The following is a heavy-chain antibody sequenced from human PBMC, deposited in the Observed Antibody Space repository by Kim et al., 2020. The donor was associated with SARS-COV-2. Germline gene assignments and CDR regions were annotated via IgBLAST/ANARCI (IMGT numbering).Heavy chain of an antibody. Sequence: GGSLRLSCAASGFTFSSYSMNWVRQAPGKGLEWVSSISSSSSYIYYADSVKGRFTISRDNAKNSLYLQMNSLRAEDTAVYYCARGSGWSGHFDYWGQGTLVTVSS. CDR3: ARGSGWSGHFDY. J-gene: IGHJ4*02. CDR1: GFTFSSYS. V-gene: IGHV3-21*01. CDR2: ISSSSSYI. D-gene: IGHD6-19*01.